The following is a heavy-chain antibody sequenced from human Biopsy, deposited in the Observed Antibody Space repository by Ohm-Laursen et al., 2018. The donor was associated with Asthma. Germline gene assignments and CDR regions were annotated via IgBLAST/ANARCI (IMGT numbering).Heavy chain of an antibody. CDR3: ARGPNYHGSGRAPIGMDV. J-gene: IGHJ6*02. D-gene: IGHD3-10*01. Sequence: GTLSLTCIVSGGSVSTGSYYWSWIRQPPGKGLEWLGYIYYTGSDNYNPSLKNRVTISVDTSKNQFSLRLNSVTAADTAVYYCARGPNYHGSGRAPIGMDVWGQGTTVTVSS. CDR1: GGSVSTGSYY. V-gene: IGHV4-61*01. CDR2: IYYTGSD.